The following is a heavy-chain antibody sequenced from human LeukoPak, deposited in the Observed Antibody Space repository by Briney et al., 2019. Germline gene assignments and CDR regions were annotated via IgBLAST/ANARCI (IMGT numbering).Heavy chain of an antibody. D-gene: IGHD6-13*01. J-gene: IGHJ4*02. Sequence: GGSLRLSCAASGFTFSSSWMSWVRQAPGKGLEWVANIKEDGSEKYYVDSVKGRFTISRDNSKNTLYLQMNSLRAEDTAVYYCAKQQLVLFDYWGQGTLVTVSS. CDR1: GFTFSSSW. CDR2: IKEDGSEK. CDR3: AKQQLVLFDY. V-gene: IGHV3-7*01.